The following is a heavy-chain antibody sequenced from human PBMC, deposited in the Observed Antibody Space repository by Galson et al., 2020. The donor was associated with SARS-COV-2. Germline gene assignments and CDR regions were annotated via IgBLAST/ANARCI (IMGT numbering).Heavy chain of an antibody. J-gene: IGHJ4*02. D-gene: IGHD5-18*01. CDR2: IYYSGST. CDR3: ARDAGYSYGFGHYYFDY. Sequence: SETLSLTCAVSGGSISSGGYSWSWIRQPPGKGLEWIGYIYYSGSTYYNPSLKSRVTISVDTSKNQFSLKLSSVTAADTAVYYCARDAGYSYGFGHYYFDYWGQGTLVTVSS. V-gene: IGHV4-30-4*07. CDR1: GGSISSGGYS.